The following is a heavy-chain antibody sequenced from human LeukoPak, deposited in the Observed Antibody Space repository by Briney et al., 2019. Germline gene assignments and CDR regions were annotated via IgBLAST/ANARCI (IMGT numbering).Heavy chain of an antibody. CDR3: ARDPRGSSDY. V-gene: IGHV1-46*01. D-gene: IGHD1-26*01. Sequence: ASVKVSCKASGYTFTSYYMHWVPHAPEQGVEWMGIINPSGGSTSYAQKFQGRFTMTSDTSTSTVYMELSSLRTEDTAVYYCARDPRGSSDYWGQGTLVTVSS. J-gene: IGHJ4*02. CDR1: GYTFTSYY. CDR2: INPSGGST.